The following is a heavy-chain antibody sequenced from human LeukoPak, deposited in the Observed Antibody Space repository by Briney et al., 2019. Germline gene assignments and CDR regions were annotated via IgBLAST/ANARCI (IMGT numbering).Heavy chain of an antibody. D-gene: IGHD2-21*02. Sequence: SQTLSLTCTVSGGSISSGGYYWSWIRQHPGKGLEWIGYIYYSGSTYYNPSLKSRVTISVDTSKNQFSLKLSSVPAADTAVYYCAREGPAYCGGDCSDQHWFDTWGQGTLVTVSS. CDR3: AREGPAYCGGDCSDQHWFDT. CDR1: GGSISSGGYY. J-gene: IGHJ5*02. CDR2: IYYSGST. V-gene: IGHV4-31*03.